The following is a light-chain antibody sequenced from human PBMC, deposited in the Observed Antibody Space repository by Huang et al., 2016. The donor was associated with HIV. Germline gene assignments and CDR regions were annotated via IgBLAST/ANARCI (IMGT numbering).Light chain of an antibody. Sequence: ETVMTQSPATLSVSPGERITLSCRASQSISNKLAWYQQKPGQVPRRLIYGASTRASGIPARFSGSGSGTDFTLTISSLQSEDSAVYYCQHYNNWPPRTFGRGTKVEIK. CDR3: QHYNNWPPRT. CDR1: QSISNK. CDR2: GAS. V-gene: IGKV3-15*01. J-gene: IGKJ1*01.